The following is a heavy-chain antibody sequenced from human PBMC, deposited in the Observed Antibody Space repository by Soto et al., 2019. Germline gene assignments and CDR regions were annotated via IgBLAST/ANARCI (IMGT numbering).Heavy chain of an antibody. V-gene: IGHV3-7*01. CDR1: GFTCTSYW. Sequence: GGSLRLSCAASGFTCTSYWMTWLRQAPGKGLEWVANINPDGSAKYYVDSVKGRFTISRDNAKNSLYLQMNSLRGEDTAVYCCEAQATGKGYFNYWGQGALVTVSS. D-gene: IGHD2-8*02. CDR2: INPDGSAK. CDR3: EAQATGKGYFNY. J-gene: IGHJ1*01.